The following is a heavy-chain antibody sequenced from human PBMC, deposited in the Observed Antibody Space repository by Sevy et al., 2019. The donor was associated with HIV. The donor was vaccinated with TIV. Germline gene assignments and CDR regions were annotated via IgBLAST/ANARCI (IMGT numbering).Heavy chain of an antibody. CDR2: FSYDGISA. Sequence: GGSLRLSCSASGLTFRSYAMHWVRQAPGKGLEWVAVFSYDGISAHYADSVKGRFTISRDNSRNTLYLQMDSLGPEDTAVYYCLAYCSPNNGRFAYGGQGTRVTVSS. CDR1: GLTFRSYA. J-gene: IGHJ4*02. CDR3: LAYCSPNNGRFAY. V-gene: IGHV3-30*03. D-gene: IGHD2-21*01.